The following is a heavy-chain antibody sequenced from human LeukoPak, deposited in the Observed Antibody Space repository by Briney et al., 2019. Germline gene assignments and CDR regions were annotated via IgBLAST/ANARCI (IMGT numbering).Heavy chain of an antibody. CDR3: ARGQRGYSPERDY. V-gene: IGHV3-23*01. J-gene: IGHJ4*02. CDR2: ISGSGGST. D-gene: IGHD5-18*01. Sequence: QTGGSLRLSCAASGFTFSSYAMSWVRQAPGKGLEWVSAISGSGGSTYYADSVKGRFTISRDNSKNTLYLQMNSLRAEDTAVYYCARGQRGYSPERDYWGQGTLVTVSS. CDR1: GFTFSSYA.